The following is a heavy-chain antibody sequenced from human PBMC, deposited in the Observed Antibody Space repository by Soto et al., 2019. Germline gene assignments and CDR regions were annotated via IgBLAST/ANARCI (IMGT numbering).Heavy chain of an antibody. Sequence: QVQLVQSGAEVKKPGSSVKVSCKASGGTFSSYAISWVRQAPGQGLEWMGGIIPICGTANYAQKFQGRVTITADESTSTAYMELSSLRSEDTAVYYCARGLSDYGDSSYYFDYWGQGTLVTVSS. CDR1: GGTFSSYA. J-gene: IGHJ4*02. V-gene: IGHV1-69*01. D-gene: IGHD4-17*01. CDR2: IIPICGTA. CDR3: ARGLSDYGDSSYYFDY.